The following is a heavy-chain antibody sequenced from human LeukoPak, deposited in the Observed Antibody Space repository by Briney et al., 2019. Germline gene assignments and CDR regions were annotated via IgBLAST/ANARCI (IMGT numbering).Heavy chain of an antibody. CDR3: ARSHYYDSSGSQNNWFDP. CDR1: GGSFSGYY. V-gene: IGHV4-34*01. Sequence: SETLSLTCAVYGGSFSGYYWSWIRQPPGKGLEWIGEINHSGSTNYNPSLKSRVTISVDTSKNQFSLKLSSVTAADTAVYYCARSHYYDSSGSQNNWFDPWGQGTLVTVSS. J-gene: IGHJ5*02. CDR2: INHSGST. D-gene: IGHD3-22*01.